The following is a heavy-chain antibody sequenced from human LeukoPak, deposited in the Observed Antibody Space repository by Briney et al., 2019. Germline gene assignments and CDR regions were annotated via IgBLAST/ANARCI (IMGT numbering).Heavy chain of an antibody. CDR3: ASSKDRYSLALGGY. CDR1: GFTFSSYA. D-gene: IGHD5-18*01. J-gene: IGHJ4*02. CDR2: ISSNGGST. Sequence: GGSLRLSCAASGFTFSSYAMHWVRQAPGKGLEYVSVISSNGGSTYYANSVKGRFTISRDNSKNTLYLQMGSLRAEDMAVYYCASSKDRYSLALGGYWGQGILVTVSS. V-gene: IGHV3-64*01.